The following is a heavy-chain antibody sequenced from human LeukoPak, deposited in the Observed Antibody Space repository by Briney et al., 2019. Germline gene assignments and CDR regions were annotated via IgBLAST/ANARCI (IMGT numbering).Heavy chain of an antibody. CDR1: GYTFTGYY. CDR3: AREDLAAAGYDY. D-gene: IGHD6-13*01. Sequence: ASVKVSCKASGYTFTGYYMHWVRQAPGQGLEWMGWINPNSGATNYAQKFQGRVTTTRDTSISTAYMELSRLRSDDTAVYYCAREDLAAAGYDYWSQGTLVTVSS. CDR2: INPNSGAT. J-gene: IGHJ4*02. V-gene: IGHV1-2*02.